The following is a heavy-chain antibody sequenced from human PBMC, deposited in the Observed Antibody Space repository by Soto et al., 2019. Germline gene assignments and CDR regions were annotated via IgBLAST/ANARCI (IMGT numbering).Heavy chain of an antibody. V-gene: IGHV1-69*13. CDR1: GVSFSSNA. CDR2: IIPIFGTA. D-gene: IGHD6-19*01. CDR3: ARDLHQYSSGWYHGGDYYYGMEV. J-gene: IGHJ6*02. Sequence: PVKVSCKDCGVSFSSNAISWVRQAHVQGLDWMGGIIPIFGTANYAQKIQGRVTITADESKNTLYLQMNSLRAEDTAVYYCARDLHQYSSGWYHGGDYYYGMEVWGQGTTV.